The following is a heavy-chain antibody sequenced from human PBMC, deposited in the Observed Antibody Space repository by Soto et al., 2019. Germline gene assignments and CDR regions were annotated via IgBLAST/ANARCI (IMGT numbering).Heavy chain of an antibody. CDR3: ARDGIPSSGYYYYFDY. CDR2: IIPILGIA. J-gene: IGHJ4*02. Sequence: QVQLVQSGAEVKKPGSSVKVSCKASGGTFSSYTISWVRQAPGQGLEWMGRIIPILGIANYAQKFQGRVTITADKXTXXAYMELSSLRSEDTAVYYCARDGIPSSGYYYYFDYWGQGTLVTVSS. CDR1: GGTFSSYT. D-gene: IGHD3-22*01. V-gene: IGHV1-69*08.